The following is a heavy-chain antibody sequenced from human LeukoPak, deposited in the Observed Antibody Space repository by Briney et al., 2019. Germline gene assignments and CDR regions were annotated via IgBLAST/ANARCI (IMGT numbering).Heavy chain of an antibody. CDR3: ATVNWSSTSCYIGDWFDP. D-gene: IGHD2-2*02. CDR2: FDPEDGET. Sequence: ASVKVSCKVSGYTLTELSMHWVRQAPGKGLEWMGGFDPEDGETIYAQKFQGRVTMTEDTSTDTAYMELSSPRSEDTAVYYCATVNWSSTSCYIGDWFDPWGQGTLVTVSS. CDR1: GYTLTELS. V-gene: IGHV1-24*01. J-gene: IGHJ5*02.